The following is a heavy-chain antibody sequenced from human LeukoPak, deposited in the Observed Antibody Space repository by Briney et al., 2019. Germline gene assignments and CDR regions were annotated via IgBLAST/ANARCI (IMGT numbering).Heavy chain of an antibody. J-gene: IGHJ4*02. CDR3: ARGGNQWLVRSAFDY. V-gene: IGHV3-11*01. CDR2: ISHSGSTI. D-gene: IGHD6-19*01. CDR1: GFSFSDYY. Sequence: GGSLRLSCAASGFSFSDYYMYWIRQAPGKGLEWVSSISHSGSTIDYADSVKGRFTISRDNAKNSLYLQMNSLRAEDTAVYYCARGGNQWLVRSAFDYWGQGTLVTVSS.